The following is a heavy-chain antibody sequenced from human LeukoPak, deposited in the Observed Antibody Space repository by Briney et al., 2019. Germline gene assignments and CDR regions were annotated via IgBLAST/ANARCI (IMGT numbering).Heavy chain of an antibody. CDR2: ISSSGQDT. CDR1: GFTFSSYG. D-gene: IGHD4-17*01. V-gene: IGHV3-23*01. CDR3: AKDVATTATTVYHGMDV. J-gene: IGHJ6*02. Sequence: GGSLRLSCAASGFTFSSYGMAWVRQAPGKGLEWVSLISSSGQDTYYADSVKGRFTISRDNSRNTLFLQMNSLRAEDSALYYCAKDVATTATTVYHGMDVWGQGTTVTVSS.